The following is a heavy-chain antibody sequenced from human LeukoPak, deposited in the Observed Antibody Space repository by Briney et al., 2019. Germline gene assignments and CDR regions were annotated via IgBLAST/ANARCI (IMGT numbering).Heavy chain of an antibody. J-gene: IGHJ4*02. V-gene: IGHV4-34*01. D-gene: IGHD6-19*01. CDR2: INHSGST. CDR3: ARLAAAGTVDY. CDR1: GGSISSYY. Sequence: SETLSLTCAVSGGSISSYYWSWIRQPPGKGLEWIGEINHSGSTNYNPSLKSRVTISVDTSKDQFSLKVSSVTAADTAVYYCARLAAAGTVDYWGQGTLVTVSS.